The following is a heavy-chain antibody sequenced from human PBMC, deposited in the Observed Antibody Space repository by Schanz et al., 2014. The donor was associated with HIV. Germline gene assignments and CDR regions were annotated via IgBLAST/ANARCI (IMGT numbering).Heavy chain of an antibody. Sequence: EVQLVESGGGLVQPGRSLRLSCAASGFTFTDYAMHWVRQVPGKGLEWVARVRSNFDDGTTDYAAAVKSRFTISRDDSKNALYLQMNSLKSEDTAVYYCIAGSGYWFDYWGRGTLVTVSS. D-gene: IGHD2-8*02. J-gene: IGHJ4*02. CDR2: VRSNFDDGTT. CDR1: GFTFTDYA. CDR3: IAGSGYWFDY. V-gene: IGHV3-15*01.